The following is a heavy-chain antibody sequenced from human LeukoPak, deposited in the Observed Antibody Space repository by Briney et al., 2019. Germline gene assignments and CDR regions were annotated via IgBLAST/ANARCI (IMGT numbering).Heavy chain of an antibody. CDR2: INQSGST. CDR3: ARDFDSSGYYPFY. J-gene: IGHJ4*02. D-gene: IGHD3-22*01. CDR1: GGSFSDYY. Sequence: SETLTLTCAVSGGSFSDYYWSWIRQSPGRGLEWIGEINQSGSTDYNPSLKSRVIISMDTSKTQFSLNLSSVTAADTAVYYCARDFDSSGYYPFYWGQGPPVPVSS. V-gene: IGHV4-34*01.